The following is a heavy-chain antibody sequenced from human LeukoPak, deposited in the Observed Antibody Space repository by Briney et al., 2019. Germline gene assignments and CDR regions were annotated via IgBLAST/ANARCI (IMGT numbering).Heavy chain of an antibody. CDR2: IYTSAST. J-gene: IGHJ6*03. V-gene: IGHV4-4*09. CDR3: ARRITIFGSPYYMDV. Sequence: SETLSLTCTVSGGSISSYYWSWIRQPPGKGLEWIGYIYTSASTNYNPSLKSRVTISVDTSKNQFSLKLSSVTAADTAVYYCARRITIFGSPYYMDVWGKGTTVTVSS. D-gene: IGHD3-3*01. CDR1: GGSISSYY.